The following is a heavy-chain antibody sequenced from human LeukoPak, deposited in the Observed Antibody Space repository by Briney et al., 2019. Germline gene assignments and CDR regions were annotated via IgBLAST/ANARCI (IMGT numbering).Heavy chain of an antibody. D-gene: IGHD3-9*01. CDR3: AKGIKTYYDILTGYLPDYYYGMDV. CDR1: GFTFSSYA. Sequence: GGSLRLSCAASGFTFSSYAMSWVRQAPGKGLEWVSAISGSGGSTYYADSVKGRFTISRDNSKNTLYLQMNSLRAEDTAVYYCAKGIKTYYDILTGYLPDYYYGMDVWGQGTTVTVSS. J-gene: IGHJ6*02. CDR2: ISGSGGST. V-gene: IGHV3-23*01.